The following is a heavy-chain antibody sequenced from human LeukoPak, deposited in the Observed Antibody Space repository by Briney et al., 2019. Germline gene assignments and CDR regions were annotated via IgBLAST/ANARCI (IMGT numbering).Heavy chain of an antibody. CDR2: ISSSGSTI. Sequence: SGGSLRLSCAASGFTFSSYEMNWVRQAPGKGLEWVSYISSSGSTIYYADSVKGRFTISRDNSKNTLYLQMNSLRAGDTAVYYCAKPHFDDWGQGTLVTVSS. CDR1: GFTFSSYE. V-gene: IGHV3-48*03. J-gene: IGHJ4*02. CDR3: AKPHFDD.